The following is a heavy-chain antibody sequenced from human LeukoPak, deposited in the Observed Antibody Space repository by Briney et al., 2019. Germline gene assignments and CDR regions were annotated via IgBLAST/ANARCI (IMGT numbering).Heavy chain of an antibody. CDR1: GYTFTSYG. CDR3: ARDRGDMITFGGVIVPMFDP. D-gene: IGHD3-16*02. Sequence: ASVKVSCKASGYTFTSYGISWVRQAPGQGLEGMGWISAYNGNTNYAQKLQGRVTMTTDTSTSTAYMELRSLRSDDTAVYYCARDRGDMITFGGVIVPMFDPWGQGTLVTVSS. J-gene: IGHJ5*02. V-gene: IGHV1-18*01. CDR2: ISAYNGNT.